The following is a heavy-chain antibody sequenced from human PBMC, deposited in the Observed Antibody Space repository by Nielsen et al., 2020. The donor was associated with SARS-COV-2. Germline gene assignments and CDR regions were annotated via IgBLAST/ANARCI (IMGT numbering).Heavy chain of an antibody. CDR2: IWYDGSNK. Sequence: GESLKIYCAASGFTFSSYGMHWVRQAPGKGLEWVAVIWYDGSNKYYADSVKGRFTISRDNSKNTLYLQMNSLRAEDTAVYYCARPTQKYCSSTSCPSLMDVWGKGTTVTVSS. CDR1: GFTFSSYG. D-gene: IGHD2-2*01. V-gene: IGHV3-33*01. CDR3: ARPTQKYCSSTSCPSLMDV. J-gene: IGHJ6*03.